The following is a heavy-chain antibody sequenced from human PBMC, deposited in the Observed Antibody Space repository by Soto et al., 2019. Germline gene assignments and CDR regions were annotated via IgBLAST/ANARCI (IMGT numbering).Heavy chain of an antibody. CDR3: AKATATGGGAFDI. V-gene: IGHV3-23*01. J-gene: IGHJ3*02. D-gene: IGHD2-8*02. Sequence: PGGSLRLSCAASGFTFSIYHMSWVRQAPGKGLEWVSTILVGGSTHYPDSVKGRFTISRDNSKNTVFLQTNSLTAGDTAVYYCAKATATGGGAFDICGQGTMVTVSS. CDR2: ILVGGST. CDR1: GFTFSIYH.